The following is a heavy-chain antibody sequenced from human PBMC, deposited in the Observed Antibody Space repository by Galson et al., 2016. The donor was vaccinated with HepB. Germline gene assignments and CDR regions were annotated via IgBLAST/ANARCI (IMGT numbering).Heavy chain of an antibody. CDR1: GFTFSTYS. D-gene: IGHD3-16*01. CDR3: VKESPVRGNHFEY. V-gene: IGHV3-23*01. J-gene: IGHJ4*02. CDR2: ISATGGTT. Sequence: SLRLSCVASGFTFSTYSMNWVRQAPGQGLQWVSAISATGGTTYYGESVKGRFTISRDNSKNTLYLQMNSLRAEDTAVYYCVKESPVRGNHFEYWGQGTLVTVSS.